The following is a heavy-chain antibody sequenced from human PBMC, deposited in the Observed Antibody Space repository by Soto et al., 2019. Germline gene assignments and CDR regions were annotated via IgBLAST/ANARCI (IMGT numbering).Heavy chain of an antibody. CDR2: IYYSGST. CDR3: ARGYGFLEWLPNNWFDP. J-gene: IGHJ5*02. CDR1: GGSIRTYY. Sequence: SETLSLTCTVSGGSIRTYYWSWIRQPPGKGLEWIGYIYYSGSTYYNPSLKSRVTISVDTSKNQFSLKLSSVTAADTAVYYCARGYGFLEWLPNNWFDPWGQGTLVTVSS. V-gene: IGHV4-59*12. D-gene: IGHD3-3*01.